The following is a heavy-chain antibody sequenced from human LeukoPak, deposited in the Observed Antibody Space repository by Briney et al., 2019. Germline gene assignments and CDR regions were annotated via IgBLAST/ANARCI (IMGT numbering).Heavy chain of an antibody. V-gene: IGHV3-9*01. J-gene: IGHJ6*02. D-gene: IGHD3-22*01. CDR3: AKDLSSAITSALVLDV. CDR1: GFTFSSYA. CDR2: ITWNRDNI. Sequence: SLRLSCAASGFTFSSYAMHWARHTPGKGLEWVAGITWNRDNIGYGDSVKGRFTISRDNVKNVLYLQMNSLRPEDTALYYCAKDLSSAITSALVLDVWGQGTTVTVS.